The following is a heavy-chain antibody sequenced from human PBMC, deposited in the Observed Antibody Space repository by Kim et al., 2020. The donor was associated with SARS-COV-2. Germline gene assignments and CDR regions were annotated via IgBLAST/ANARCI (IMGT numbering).Heavy chain of an antibody. CDR1: GFTFSSYA. CDR2: ISGSGGST. Sequence: GGSLRLSCAASGFTFSSYAMSWVRQAPGKGLEWVSAISGSGGSTYYADSVKGRFTISRDNSKNTLYLQMNNLRAEDTAVYYCAKDSVYSSGLFDYWGQGTLVTVSS. CDR3: AKDSVYSSGLFDY. J-gene: IGHJ4*02. D-gene: IGHD6-19*01. V-gene: IGHV3-23*01.